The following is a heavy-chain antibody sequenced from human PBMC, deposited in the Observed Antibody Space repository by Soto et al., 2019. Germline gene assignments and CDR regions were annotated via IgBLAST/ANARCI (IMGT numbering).Heavy chain of an antibody. J-gene: IGHJ5*02. Sequence: PSETLSLTCTVSGGSISSYYWSWIRQPPGKGLEWIGYIYYSGSTNYNPSLKSRVTISVDTSKNQFSLKLSSVTAADTAMYYCAREGSSGLPSGRNWFDPWGQGTLVTVSS. CDR1: GGSISSYY. CDR3: AREGSSGLPSGRNWFDP. V-gene: IGHV4-59*12. CDR2: IYYSGST. D-gene: IGHD6-19*01.